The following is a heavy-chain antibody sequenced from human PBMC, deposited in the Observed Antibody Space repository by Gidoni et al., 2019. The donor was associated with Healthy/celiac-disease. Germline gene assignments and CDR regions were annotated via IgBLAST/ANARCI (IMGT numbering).Heavy chain of an antibody. V-gene: IGHV1-2*02. Sequence: QVQLVQSGAEVKKPGASVKVSCKASGYTCTGYYMHWVRQAPGHGLEWMGWINPNSGVTNYAQKFQGRVTMTRDTSISTAYMELSRLRSDDTAVYFCAGAPADIVVVPAAPYYYYYGMDVWGQGTTVTVSS. D-gene: IGHD2-2*01. CDR3: AGAPADIVVVPAAPYYYYYGMDV. CDR1: GYTCTGYY. CDR2: INPNSGVT. J-gene: IGHJ6*02.